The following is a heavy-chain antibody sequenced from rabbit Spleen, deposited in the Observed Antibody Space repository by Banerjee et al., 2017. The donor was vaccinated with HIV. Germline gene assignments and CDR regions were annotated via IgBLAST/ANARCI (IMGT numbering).Heavy chain of an antibody. D-gene: IGHD8-1*01. Sequence: QQLEESGGDLVKPGASLTLTCTASGFSFSSSDYICWVRQAPGKGLEWISCIVGSSSGFTYSATWAKGRFTCSKTSSTTVTLQMTSLTVADTATYFCARDAGSGPYIDGYFNLWGQGTLVTVS. CDR3: ARDAGSGPYIDGYFNL. CDR2: IVGSSSGFT. V-gene: IGHV1S40*01. J-gene: IGHJ4*01. CDR1: GFSFSSSDY.